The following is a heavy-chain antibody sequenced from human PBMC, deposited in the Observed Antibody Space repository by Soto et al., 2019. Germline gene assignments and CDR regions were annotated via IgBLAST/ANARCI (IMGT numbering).Heavy chain of an antibody. CDR1: GFTFSSYS. CDR3: ARGLAAAGLFDY. CDR2: ISSSSSYI. Sequence: GGSLRLSCAASGFTFSSYSMNWVRQAPGKGLEWASSISSSSSYIYYADSVKGRFTISRDNAKNSLYLQMNSLRAEDTAVYYCARGLAAAGLFDYWGQGTLVTVSS. D-gene: IGHD6-13*01. J-gene: IGHJ4*02. V-gene: IGHV3-21*01.